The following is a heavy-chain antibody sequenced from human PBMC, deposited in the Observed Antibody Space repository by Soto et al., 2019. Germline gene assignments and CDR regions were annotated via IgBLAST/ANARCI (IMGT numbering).Heavy chain of an antibody. V-gene: IGHV3-30*18. Sequence: PGGSPRLSCAASGFTFSNYAMHWVRQAPGKGLECVSLISYDGSKKYFEDSVKGRFTISRDNSKHTLYLQMNSLKTEDTAVYYCAKDVRRFNFWSGYYGTFDIWGQGTMVTVSS. CDR1: GFTFSNYA. J-gene: IGHJ3*02. CDR3: AKDVRRFNFWSGYYGTFDI. D-gene: IGHD3-3*01. CDR2: ISYDGSKK.